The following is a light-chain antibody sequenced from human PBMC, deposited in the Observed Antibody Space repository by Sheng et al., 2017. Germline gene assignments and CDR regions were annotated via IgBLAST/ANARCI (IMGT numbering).Light chain of an antibody. CDR2: AST. J-gene: IGLJ2*01. CDR3: SSYTSSSTLE. Sequence: QSVLTQPPSVSGAPGQRVTISCTGTSSNIGASYGVHWYQQLPGTAPKLLIYASTIRPSGVPDRFSGSKSGNTASLTISGLQAEDEADYYCSSYTSSSTLELGGGTKLTVL. CDR1: SSNIGASYG. V-gene: IGLV1-40*01.